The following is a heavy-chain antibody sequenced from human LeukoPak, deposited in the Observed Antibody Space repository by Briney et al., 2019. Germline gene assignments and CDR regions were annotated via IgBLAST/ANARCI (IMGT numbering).Heavy chain of an antibody. CDR3: ARHGMIAVGGARMMDI. CDR2: INLNTGGV. J-gene: IGHJ6*02. D-gene: IGHD3-16*01. V-gene: IGHV1-2*02. CDR1: GDSFSDSY. Sequence: GASVKVSCKASGDSFSDSYIHWVRQAPGQGPEWMGWINLNTGGVNYAQKFDGRFSMTRDTSINTAFMELSGLRFDDTAVYYCARHGMIAVGGARMMDIWGQGTTVTVSS.